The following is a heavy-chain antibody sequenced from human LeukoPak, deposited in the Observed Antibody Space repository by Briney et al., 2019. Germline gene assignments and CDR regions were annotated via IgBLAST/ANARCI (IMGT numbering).Heavy chain of an antibody. CDR1: GGSFSGYY. CDR2: INHSGST. V-gene: IGHV4-34*01. D-gene: IGHD4-17*01. J-gene: IGHJ5*02. CDR3: ASYDYANWFDP. Sequence: SETLSLTCAVYGGSFSGYYWSWIRQPPGKGLEWIGEINHSGSTNYNPSLKSRVTISVDTSKNQFSLKLSSVTAADTAVYYCASYDYANWFDPWGRGTLVTVSS.